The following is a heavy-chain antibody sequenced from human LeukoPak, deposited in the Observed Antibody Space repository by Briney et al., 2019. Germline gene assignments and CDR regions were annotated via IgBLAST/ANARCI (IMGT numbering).Heavy chain of an antibody. CDR1: GLTFSSYS. V-gene: IGHV3-48*04. D-gene: IGHD1-26*01. J-gene: IGHJ6*02. CDR2: ISSSSSTI. CDR3: ARGQTYSGRTLDV. Sequence: GGSLRLSCAASGLTFSSYSMNWVRQAPGKGLEWVSFISSSSSTIYYADSVKGRFTISGDNAKNSLYLQMNSLRAEDTAVYYCARGQTYSGRTLDVWGQGTTVTVSS.